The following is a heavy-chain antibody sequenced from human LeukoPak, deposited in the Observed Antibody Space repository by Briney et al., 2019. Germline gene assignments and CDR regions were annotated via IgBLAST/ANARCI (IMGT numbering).Heavy chain of an antibody. CDR2: ISSSSSYI. CDR3: ARDFPSYYYDSSGYSDY. V-gene: IGHV3-21*01. Sequence: PGGSLRLSCAASGFTFSSYSMNWVRQAPGKGLEWVSSISSSSSYIYYADSVKGRFTISRDNAKNSLYLQMNSLRAGDTAVYYCARDFPSYYYDSSGYSDYWGQGTLVTVSS. CDR1: GFTFSSYS. J-gene: IGHJ4*02. D-gene: IGHD3-22*01.